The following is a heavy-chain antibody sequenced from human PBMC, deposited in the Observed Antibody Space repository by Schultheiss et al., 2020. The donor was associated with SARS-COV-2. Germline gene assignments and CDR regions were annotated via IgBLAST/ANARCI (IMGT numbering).Heavy chain of an antibody. J-gene: IGHJ4*02. Sequence: SETLSLTCTVSGGSISSSSYYWGWIRQPPGKGLEWIGSIYYSGSTYYNPSLKSRVTMSVDTSNNQFSLKLSSVTAADTAVYYCARDYYGRQIDYWGQGTLVTVSS. CDR1: GGSISSSSYY. V-gene: IGHV4-39*07. CDR3: ARDYYGRQIDY. CDR2: IYYSGST. D-gene: IGHD4-17*01.